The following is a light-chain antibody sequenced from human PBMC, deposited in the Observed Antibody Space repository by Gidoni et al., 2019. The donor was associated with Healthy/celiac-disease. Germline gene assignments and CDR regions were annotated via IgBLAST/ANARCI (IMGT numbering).Light chain of an antibody. CDR3: QQSYSTPRT. V-gene: IGKV1-39*01. CDR2: AAS. CDR1: QSISSY. Sequence: DIQMTQSPSSLSASVGDRVTITCRASQSISSYLHWYQQKPGNAPTLLIYAASSVQSGVPSRFSGSGSGTDFTLTISSLQPEDFASYYWQQSYSTPRTFGQXTKLEIK. J-gene: IGKJ2*01.